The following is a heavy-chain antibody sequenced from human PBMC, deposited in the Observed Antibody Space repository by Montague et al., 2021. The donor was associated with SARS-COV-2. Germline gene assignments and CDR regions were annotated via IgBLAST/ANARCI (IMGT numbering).Heavy chain of an antibody. CDR2: INNSGST. V-gene: IGHV4-34*01. CDR3: ARWDPQTLTLIGLRGKSASDY. CDR1: GGSFSGHY. J-gene: IGHJ4*02. Sequence: SETLSLTCAVYGGSFSGHYWSWICQPPGKGLEWIGEINNSGSTNYNPSLKSRVTISVDTSKSQFSLKLSSVTAADTGVYYCARWDPQTLTLIGLRGKSASDYWGQGTLVTVSS. D-gene: IGHD4-23*01.